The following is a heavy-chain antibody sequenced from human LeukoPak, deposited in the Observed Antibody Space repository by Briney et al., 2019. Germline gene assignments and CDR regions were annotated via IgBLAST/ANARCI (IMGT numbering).Heavy chain of an antibody. CDR3: ARESYYDFWSGYYRGRSFDP. D-gene: IGHD3-3*01. Sequence: SETLSLTCTVSGGSISSYYWSWIRQPPGKGLEWIGYIYYSGSTKYNPSLKSRVTISVDTSKNQFSLKMSSVTAADTAVYYCARESYYDFWSGYYRGRSFDPWGQGTLVTVSS. CDR1: GGSISSYY. CDR2: IYYSGST. J-gene: IGHJ5*02. V-gene: IGHV4-59*01.